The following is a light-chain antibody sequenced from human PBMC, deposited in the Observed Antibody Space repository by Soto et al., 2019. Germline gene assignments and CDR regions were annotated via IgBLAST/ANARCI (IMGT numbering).Light chain of an antibody. CDR3: TSYTRSSTYV. V-gene: IGLV2-14*01. CDR1: SSDIGGYNY. Sequence: QSVLAQPASVSGSPGQSITISCTGTSSDIGGYNYVSWYQQDSGKAPKLIIYAVTDRPSGVSSRFSGSKSGNTAFLTISGLQAEDVADYYCTSYTRSSTYVFGTGTKVTVL. J-gene: IGLJ1*01. CDR2: AVT.